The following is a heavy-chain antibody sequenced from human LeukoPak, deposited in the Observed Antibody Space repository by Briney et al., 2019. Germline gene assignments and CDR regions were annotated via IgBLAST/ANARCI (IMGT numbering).Heavy chain of an antibody. Sequence: ASVTLSFKASVYTFTGYYMHWVRQCIGQRPERMGWINPNSGGTNYAQKFQGRVAMTRDTSISTAYMELSRLRSDDTAVYYCARAFGAVAGGYWGQGTLVTVSS. CDR3: ARAFGAVAGGY. J-gene: IGHJ4*02. CDR2: INPNSGGT. CDR1: VYTFTGYY. V-gene: IGHV1-2*02. D-gene: IGHD6-19*01.